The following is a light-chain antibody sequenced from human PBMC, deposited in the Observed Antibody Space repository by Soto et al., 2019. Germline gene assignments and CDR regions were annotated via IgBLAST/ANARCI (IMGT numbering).Light chain of an antibody. Sequence: VMTQSPATLSLSPGDSATLSCRASQSVGSNLAWYQQKPGQAPRLLIYGAYTRATGIPAGFSGSGSGTEFTLTIGSLQSEDFAVYYCQQHNNWPPLTFGGGTKVDIK. CDR1: QSVGSN. CDR3: QQHNNWPPLT. CDR2: GAY. V-gene: IGKV3-15*01. J-gene: IGKJ4*01.